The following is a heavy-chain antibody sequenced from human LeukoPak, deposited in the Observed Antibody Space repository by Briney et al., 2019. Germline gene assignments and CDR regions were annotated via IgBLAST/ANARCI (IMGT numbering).Heavy chain of an antibody. CDR3: ARTYDYVWGSYRSRSDY. V-gene: IGHV1-69*13. J-gene: IGHJ4*02. CDR2: IIPIFGTA. CDR1: GGTFSSYA. D-gene: IGHD3-16*02. Sequence: GASVKVSCKASGGTFSSYAISWVRQAPGQGLEWMGGIIPIFGTANYAQKFQGRVTITADESTSTAYMELSSLRSEDTAVYYCARTYDYVWGSYRSRSDYWGQGTLVTVSS.